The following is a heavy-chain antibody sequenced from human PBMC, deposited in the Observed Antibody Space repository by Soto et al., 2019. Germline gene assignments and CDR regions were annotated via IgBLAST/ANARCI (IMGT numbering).Heavy chain of an antibody. J-gene: IGHJ6*02. D-gene: IGHD2-2*02. CDR3: ARFVRSCSGTTCYTRADV. Sequence: SETLSLTCTVSGGSVSSDTHDWSWIRQPPGKRLEWIGFIYSSASTNYKPSLKSRVTMSVDTSKNQFSLKLRSVIVADTAVYHCARFVRSCSGTTCYTRADVWGQGTTITVSS. CDR2: IYSSAST. CDR1: GGSVSSDTHD. V-gene: IGHV4-61*01.